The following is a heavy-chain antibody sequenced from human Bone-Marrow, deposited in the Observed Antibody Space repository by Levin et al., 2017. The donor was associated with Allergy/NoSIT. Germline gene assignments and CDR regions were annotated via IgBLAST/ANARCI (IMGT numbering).Heavy chain of an antibody. CDR1: GFTFGSSW. CDR2: VTTDASSI. CDR3: ARDKPHNWFDP. V-gene: IGHV3-74*01. J-gene: IGHJ5*02. Sequence: SCAASGFTFGSSWMHWVRQAPGKGLVWVSRVTTDASSITYADFVKGRFTVSRDNAKNTLYLQVNSLRAEDTAVYYCARDKPHNWFDPWGQGTLVTVSS.